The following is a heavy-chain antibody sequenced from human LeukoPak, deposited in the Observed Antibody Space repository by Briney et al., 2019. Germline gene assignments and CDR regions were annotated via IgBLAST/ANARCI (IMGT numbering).Heavy chain of an antibody. D-gene: IGHD4-17*01. V-gene: IGHV3-20*04. CDR2: INWNGGST. Sequence: GGSLRLSCAASGFTFDDYGMSWVRQAPGKGLEWVSGINWNGGSTGYADSVKGRFTISRDNAQNSLYLQMNSLRAEDTALYYRARAVYGDYWGGGLYYMDVWGKGTTVTVSS. J-gene: IGHJ6*03. CDR3: ARAVYGDYWGGGLYYMDV. CDR1: GFTFDDYG.